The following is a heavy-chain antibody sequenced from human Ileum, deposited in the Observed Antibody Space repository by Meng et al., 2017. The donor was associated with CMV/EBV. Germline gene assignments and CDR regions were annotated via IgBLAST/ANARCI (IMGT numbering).Heavy chain of an antibody. D-gene: IGHD2-2*01. V-gene: IGHV3-11*04. CDR3: ARGYCSSTSCFYYYYGMDV. CDR1: GFTFSDYY. CDR2: ISSSGSTI. J-gene: IGHJ6*02. Sequence: GESLKISCAASGFTFSDYYMSWIRQAPGKGLEWVSYISSSGSTIYYADSVKGRFTISRDNAKNSLYLQMNSLRAEDTAVYYCARGYCSSTSCFYYYYGMDVWGQGTTVTVSS.